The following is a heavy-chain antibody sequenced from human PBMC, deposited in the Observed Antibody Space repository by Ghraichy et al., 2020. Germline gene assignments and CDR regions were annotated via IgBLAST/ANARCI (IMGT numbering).Heavy chain of an antibody. D-gene: IGHD1-1*01. CDR2: ISGSGKTT. V-gene: IGHV3-23*01. CDR1: GFTFDSFA. CDR3: VRDVNNWNYLNYYYNLDV. Sequence: GESLRLSCEASGFTFDSFAMTWVRQAPEKGLEWVSGISGSGKTTYYADSVKGRFIVSRDNSKNTVYLQVNRLRADDTAIYYCVRDVNNWNYLNYYYNLDVWGQGTTVILSS. J-gene: IGHJ6*02.